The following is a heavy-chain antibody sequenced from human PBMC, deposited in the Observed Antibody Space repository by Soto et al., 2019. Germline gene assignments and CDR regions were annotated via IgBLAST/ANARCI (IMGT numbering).Heavy chain of an antibody. J-gene: IGHJ4*02. CDR3: AKNQPSWATRAEFDY. D-gene: IGHD2-2*01. Sequence: PGGSLRLSCADSGFTFSNDAMNWFRQAPVKGLEWVSGISGGSGDSTCYADSVKGRFTISRDNSKNTLHLQMNSLRTEDTAVYYCAKNQPSWATRAEFDYWGQGTLVTVSS. CDR2: ISGGSGDST. V-gene: IGHV3-23*01. CDR1: GFTFSNDA.